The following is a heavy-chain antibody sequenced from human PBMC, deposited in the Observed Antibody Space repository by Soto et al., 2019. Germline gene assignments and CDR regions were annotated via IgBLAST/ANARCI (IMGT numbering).Heavy chain of an antibody. CDR1: GYNFSSCD. Sequence: QVQLVQSGAEVKKPGASVKVSCKASGYNFSSCDINWVRQAPGQGLEWMGWLNPNSCDTGYAQKFQRTVTLTRNAAIITAYIQLSSRTSDDTAVYYCSTSGSGWSVYWGQGTLVTVSS. CDR3: STSGSGWSVY. CDR2: LNPNSCDT. J-gene: IGHJ4*02. V-gene: IGHV1-8*01. D-gene: IGHD6-19*01.